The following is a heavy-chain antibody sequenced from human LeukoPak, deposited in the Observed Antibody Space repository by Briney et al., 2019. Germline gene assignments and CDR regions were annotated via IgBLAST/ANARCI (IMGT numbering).Heavy chain of an antibody. J-gene: IGHJ5*02. D-gene: IGHD3-16*02. CDR3: ARGVIIRGRLDP. CDR2: ISGSGGST. CDR1: GFTFSSYA. Sequence: GGSPRLSCAASGFTFSSYAMSWVRQAPGKGLEWVSAISGSGGSTYYADSVKGRFTISRDNSKNTLYLQMNSLRAEDTAVYYCARGVIIRGRLDPWGQGTLVTVSS. V-gene: IGHV3-23*01.